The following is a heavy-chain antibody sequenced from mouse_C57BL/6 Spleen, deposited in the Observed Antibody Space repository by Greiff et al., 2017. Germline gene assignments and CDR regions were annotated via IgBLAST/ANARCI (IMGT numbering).Heavy chain of an antibody. J-gene: IGHJ4*01. Sequence: VQLQQSGPELVKPGATLKISCTASGYSFTDYNMNWVKQSNGKSLEWIGVINPNYGTTSYNQKFNGKATLTVDQSSSTAYMQLNSLTSEDSAVYYCARSRFRITAVDCYAMDYWGQGTSVTVSS. CDR3: ARSRFRITAVDCYAMDY. CDR1: GYSFTDYN. D-gene: IGHD1-1*01. CDR2: INPNYGTT. V-gene: IGHV1-39*01.